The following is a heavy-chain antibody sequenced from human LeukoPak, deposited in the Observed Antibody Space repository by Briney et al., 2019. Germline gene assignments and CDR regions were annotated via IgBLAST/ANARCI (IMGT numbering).Heavy chain of an antibody. V-gene: IGHV3-21*01. CDR3: ARGIAAAGTLI. CDR2: ISSSSSYI. CDR1: GFTFSSYS. J-gene: IGHJ3*02. D-gene: IGHD6-13*01. Sequence: PGGSLRPPCAASGFTFSSYSMNWVRQAPGKGLEWVSSISSSSSYIYYADSVKGRFTISRDNAKNSLYLQMNSLRAEDTAVYYCARGIAAAGTLIWGQGTMVTVSS.